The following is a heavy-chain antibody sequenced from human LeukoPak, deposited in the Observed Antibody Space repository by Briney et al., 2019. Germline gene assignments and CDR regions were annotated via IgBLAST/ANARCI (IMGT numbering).Heavy chain of an antibody. CDR1: GFTVSSNY. Sequence: GGSLRLSCAASGFTVSSNYMSWVRQAPGKGLEWVSVIYSGGSTYYADSVKGRFTISRDNSKNTLYLQMNSLRAEDTAVYYCARSADSGYDPDAFDIWGQGTMVTVSS. CDR3: ARSADSGYDPDAFDI. CDR2: IYSGGST. V-gene: IGHV3-66*01. D-gene: IGHD5-12*01. J-gene: IGHJ3*02.